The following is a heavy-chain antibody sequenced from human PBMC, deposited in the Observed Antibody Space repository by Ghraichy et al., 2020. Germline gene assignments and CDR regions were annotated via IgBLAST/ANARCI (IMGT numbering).Heavy chain of an antibody. Sequence: GSLNISCKGSGYSFTSYWIGWVRQMPGKGLEWMGIIYPGDSDTRYSPSFQGQVTISADKSISTAYLQWSSLKASDTAMYYCARWDDSSGYYLFDYWGQGTLVTVSS. CDR3: ARWDDSSGYYLFDY. J-gene: IGHJ4*02. CDR1: GYSFTSYW. V-gene: IGHV5-51*01. D-gene: IGHD3-22*01. CDR2: IYPGDSDT.